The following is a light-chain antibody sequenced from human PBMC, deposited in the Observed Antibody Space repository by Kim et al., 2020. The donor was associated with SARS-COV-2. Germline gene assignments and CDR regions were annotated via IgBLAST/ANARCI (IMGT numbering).Light chain of an antibody. CDR2: AGS. V-gene: IGLV2-23*01. CDR1: SSDVGNYNL. J-gene: IGLJ3*02. Sequence: QSALTQPASVSGSPGQSITISCTGTSSDVGNYNLVSWYQQHPGKAPKLIIYAGSKRPSGASNRFSGSKSGNTASLTISGLQAEDEADYYCCSFTGSSSWVFGGGTKVTVL. CDR3: CSFTGSSSWV.